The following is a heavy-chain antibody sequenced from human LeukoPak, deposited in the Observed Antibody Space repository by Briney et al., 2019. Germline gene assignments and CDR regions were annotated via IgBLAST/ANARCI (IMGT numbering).Heavy chain of an antibody. CDR1: GGSISSYY. D-gene: IGHD6-6*01. CDR2: IYTSGRT. Sequence: PSETLSLTCTVSGGSISSYYWSWIRQPAGKGLEWIGRIYTSGRTNYNPSLKSRVTMSVDTSKKQFSLNLSSVTAADTAVYYCARHDPRGEPARLGFFDYWGQGTLVTVSS. V-gene: IGHV4-4*07. CDR3: ARHDPRGEPARLGFFDY. J-gene: IGHJ4*02.